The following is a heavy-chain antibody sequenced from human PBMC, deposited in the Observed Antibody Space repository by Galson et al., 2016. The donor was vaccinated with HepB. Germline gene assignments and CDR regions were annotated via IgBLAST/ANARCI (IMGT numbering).Heavy chain of an antibody. CDR3: AKRTSHDYGALLDY. CDR1: GFTFRSYA. CDR2: MTDSGGST. V-gene: IGHV3-23*01. D-gene: IGHD4-17*01. Sequence: SLRLSCAASGFTFRSYAMSWVRQAPGKGLEWVSTMTDSGGSTYYADSVKSRFTISRDNSKNTLFLQLNSLRLEDTAMYYCAKRTSHDYGALLDYWCQGTLVTVSS. J-gene: IGHJ4*02.